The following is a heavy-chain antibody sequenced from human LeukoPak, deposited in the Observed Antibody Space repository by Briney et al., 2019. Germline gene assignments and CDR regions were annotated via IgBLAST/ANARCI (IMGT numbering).Heavy chain of an antibody. J-gene: IGHJ4*02. V-gene: IGHV4-59*08. CDR3: ARQPVGGYCIDS. Sequence: SETLSLTRTVSRGSLSDYYWAWIRQTPGKGLEWIGYIDYSGGTKYNPSLKSRPTMSVNTSKNQFSLILSSVTAADTALYYCARQPVGGYCIDSWGQGTLVTVSS. CDR2: IDYSGGT. CDR1: RGSLSDYY. D-gene: IGHD2-21*02.